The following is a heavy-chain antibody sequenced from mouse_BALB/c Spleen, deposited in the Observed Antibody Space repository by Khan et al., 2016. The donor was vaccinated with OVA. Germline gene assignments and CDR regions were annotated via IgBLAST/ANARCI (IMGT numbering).Heavy chain of an antibody. V-gene: IGHV5-6*01. Sequence: EVELVESGGDLMKPGRSLKLSCAASGFTFSSYGMSWVRQTPDKRLEWVATISSDGSYSYYPDSVKGRFTISRDNAKNTLYMQMSSLKSEDTAMYDCASHLTGSFAYWGQGTLVTVSA. CDR3: ASHLTGSFAY. CDR1: GFTFSSYG. D-gene: IGHD4-1*01. J-gene: IGHJ3*01. CDR2: ISSDGSYS.